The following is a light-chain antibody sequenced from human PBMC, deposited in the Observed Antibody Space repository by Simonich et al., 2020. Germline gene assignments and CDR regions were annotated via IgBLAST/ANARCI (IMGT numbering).Light chain of an antibody. CDR2: GAS. Sequence: EIVMTQSTATLSVSPGERATLSCRPRQSVSSNLAWYQQKPGQAPRLLIYGASTRATGIPARFSGSGSGTEFTLTISSLQSEDFAVYYCQQYNNWPPWTFGQGTKVEIK. V-gene: IGKV3-15*01. J-gene: IGKJ1*01. CDR3: QQYNNWPPWT. CDR1: QSVSSN.